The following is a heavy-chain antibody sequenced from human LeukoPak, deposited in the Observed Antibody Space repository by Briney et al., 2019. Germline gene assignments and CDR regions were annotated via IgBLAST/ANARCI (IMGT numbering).Heavy chain of an antibody. CDR3: AKGGRTIAAAGTGLNFDY. Sequence: GGSLRLSCAASGFTFSSYAMCWVRQAPGKGLEWVSAISGSGGSTYYADSVKGRFTISRDNSKNTLYLQMNSLRAEDTAVYYCAKGGRTIAAAGTGLNFDYWGQGTLVTVSS. V-gene: IGHV3-23*01. D-gene: IGHD6-13*01. CDR2: ISGSGGST. CDR1: GFTFSSYA. J-gene: IGHJ4*02.